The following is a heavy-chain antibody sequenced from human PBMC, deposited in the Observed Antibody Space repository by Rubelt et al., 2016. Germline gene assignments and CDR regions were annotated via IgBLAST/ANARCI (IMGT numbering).Heavy chain of an antibody. V-gene: IGHV1-8*01. CDR2: MNPNSGNT. CDR3: ARGIQAIGGYYDYVWGSYRDYYYYGMDV. J-gene: IGHJ6*02. Sequence: GQGLEWMGWMNPNSGNTGYAQKFQGRVTMTRNTSISTAYMELSSLRSEDTAVYYCARGIQAIGGYYDYVWGSYRDYYYYGMDVWGQGTTVTVSS. D-gene: IGHD3-16*02.